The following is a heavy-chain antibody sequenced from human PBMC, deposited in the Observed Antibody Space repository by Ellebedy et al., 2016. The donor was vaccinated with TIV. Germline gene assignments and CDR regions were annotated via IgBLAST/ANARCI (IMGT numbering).Heavy chain of an antibody. Sequence: PGGSLRLSCAASGFTFSNYWMSWVRQAPGKGLEWVANIKQDGSETYYVDSVKGRFTISRDNAKNSLDLQMNSLRADDTAVYYCARSPYTGDSDLGFDYWGQGSLVTVSS. CDR3: ARSPYTGDSDLGFDY. CDR1: GFTFSNYW. V-gene: IGHV3-7*01. D-gene: IGHD4-17*01. CDR2: IKQDGSET. J-gene: IGHJ4*02.